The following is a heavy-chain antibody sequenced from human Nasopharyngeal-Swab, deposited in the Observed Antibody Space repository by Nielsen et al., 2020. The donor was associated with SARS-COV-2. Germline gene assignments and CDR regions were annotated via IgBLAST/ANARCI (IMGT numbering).Heavy chain of an antibody. V-gene: IGHV1-69*13. CDR2: IIPIFGSA. CDR1: GGTFSSYA. D-gene: IGHD3-16*01. Sequence: SVKVSCKASGGTFSSYAISWVRQAPGQGLEWMGGIIPIFGSANYAQKSQGRVTITADESTSTAYMELSSLRSEDTAVYYCARVRPGEVWLYFFDYWGQGTLVTVSS. J-gene: IGHJ4*02. CDR3: ARVRPGEVWLYFFDY.